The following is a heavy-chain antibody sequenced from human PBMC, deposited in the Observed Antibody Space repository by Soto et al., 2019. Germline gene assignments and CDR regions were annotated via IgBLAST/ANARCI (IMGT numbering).Heavy chain of an antibody. CDR3: ARPGYCSGGSCYSEYIYYYYYYMDV. CDR1: GFTFSSYS. V-gene: IGHV3-48*01. Sequence: GGSLRLSCAASGFTFSSYSMNWVRQAPGKGLEWVSYISSSSSTIYYADSVKGRFTISRDNAKNSLYLQMNSLRAEDTAVYYCARPGYCSGGSCYSEYIYYYYYYMDVWGKGTTVTV. D-gene: IGHD2-15*01. CDR2: ISSSSSTI. J-gene: IGHJ6*03.